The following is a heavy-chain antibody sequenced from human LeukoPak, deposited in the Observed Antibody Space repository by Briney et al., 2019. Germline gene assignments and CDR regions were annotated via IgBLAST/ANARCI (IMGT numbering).Heavy chain of an antibody. D-gene: IGHD2-15*01. CDR2: ISAYNGNT. V-gene: IGHV1-18*04. CDR3: ARGVLGYCSGGSCYSDYYYYYMDV. J-gene: IGHJ6*03. CDR1: GYTFTGYY. Sequence: GASVKVSCKASGYTFTGYYMHWVRQAPGQGLEWMGWISAYNGNTNYAQKLQGRVTMTTDTSTSTAYMELRSLRSDDTAVYYCARGVLGYCSGGSCYSDYYYYYMDVWGKGTTVTVSS.